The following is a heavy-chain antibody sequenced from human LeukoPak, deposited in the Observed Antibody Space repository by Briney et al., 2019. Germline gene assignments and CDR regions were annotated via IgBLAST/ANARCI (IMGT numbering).Heavy chain of an antibody. Sequence: PGGSLRLSCAASGFTFSIYGMHWVRQAPGKGLEWVAVISYDGSNKYYADSVKGRFTISRDNSKNTLYLQMNSLRAEDTAVYYCAKSVWGSYRLVDYWGQGTLVTVSS. CDR3: AKSVWGSYRLVDY. D-gene: IGHD3-16*02. CDR1: GFTFSIYG. J-gene: IGHJ4*02. CDR2: ISYDGSNK. V-gene: IGHV3-30*18.